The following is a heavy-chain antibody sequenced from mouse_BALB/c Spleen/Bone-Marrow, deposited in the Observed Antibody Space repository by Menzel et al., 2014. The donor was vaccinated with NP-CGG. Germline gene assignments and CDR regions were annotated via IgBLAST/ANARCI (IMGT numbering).Heavy chain of an antibody. CDR3: ARSADWYFDV. V-gene: IGHV3-2*02. Sequence: EVQVVESGPGLVKPSQSRSLTCTVTGYSITSDYAWNWIQQFPGNTLEWMGYIIYSGSTSYNPSLKSRISITRDTSNNQFFLQLNSVTTEDTATYSCARSADWYFDVWGAGTTVTVSS. CDR2: IIYSGST. CDR1: GYSITSDYA. J-gene: IGHJ1*01.